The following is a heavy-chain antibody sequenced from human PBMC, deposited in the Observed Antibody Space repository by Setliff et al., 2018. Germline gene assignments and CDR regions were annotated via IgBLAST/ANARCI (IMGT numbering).Heavy chain of an antibody. Sequence: GGSLRLSCAASGFTFSIYWMTWVRQAPGRGLEWVANIKQDGTKQYYVDSVKGRFTISRDNAKNSLYLQMNSLRAEDTAVYYCAKYYSDNSGPRGAFDYWGQGILVTVSS. CDR1: GFTFSIYW. V-gene: IGHV3-7*01. CDR2: IKQDGTKQ. CDR3: AKYYSDNSGPRGAFDY. D-gene: IGHD3-22*01. J-gene: IGHJ4*02.